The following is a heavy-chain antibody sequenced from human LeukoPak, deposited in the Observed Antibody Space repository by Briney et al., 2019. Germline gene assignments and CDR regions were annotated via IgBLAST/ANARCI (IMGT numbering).Heavy chain of an antibody. CDR2: ISGSGGST. J-gene: IGHJ6*02. Sequence: GGSLRLSCAASGFTFSSYAMSWVRQAPGKGLEWVSAISGSGGSTHYADSVKGRFTISRDNSKNTLYLQMNSLRAEDTAVYYCAKGKYYYYGMDVWGQGTTVTVSS. CDR1: GFTFSSYA. CDR3: AKGKYYYYGMDV. V-gene: IGHV3-23*01.